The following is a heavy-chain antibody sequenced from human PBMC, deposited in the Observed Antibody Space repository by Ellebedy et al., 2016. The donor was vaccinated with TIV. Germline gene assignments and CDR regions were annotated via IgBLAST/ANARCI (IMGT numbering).Heavy chain of an antibody. V-gene: IGHV3-23*01. CDR3: AKATSGSYYYFDY. D-gene: IGHD1-26*01. CDR2: VSGSGINT. J-gene: IGHJ4*02. Sequence: PGGSLRLSCAASGFTFTSYAMGRVRQAPGKGLAWVSTVSGSGINTYYADSVKGRFTIARDNSKNTLYLQMNSLRAEDTAVYYCAKATSGSYYYFDYWGQGTLVTVSS. CDR1: GFTFTSYA.